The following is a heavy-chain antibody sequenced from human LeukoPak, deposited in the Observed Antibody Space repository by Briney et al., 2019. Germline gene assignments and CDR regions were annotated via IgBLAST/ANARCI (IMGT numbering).Heavy chain of an antibody. Sequence: ASVKVSCKASGYTFTSYGISWVRQAPGQGLEWMGWINAYNGNTNYAQKLQGRVTMTTDTSTSTAYMELRSLRSDDTAVHYCARGIAVEFYYYMDVWGKGTTVTVSS. CDR2: INAYNGNT. J-gene: IGHJ6*03. CDR1: GYTFTSYG. V-gene: IGHV1-18*01. CDR3: ARGIAVEFYYYMDV. D-gene: IGHD6-19*01.